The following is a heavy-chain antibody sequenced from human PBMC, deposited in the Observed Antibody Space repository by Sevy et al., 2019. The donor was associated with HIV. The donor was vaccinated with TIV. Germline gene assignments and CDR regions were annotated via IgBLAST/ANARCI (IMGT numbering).Heavy chain of an antibody. CDR1: GYTFAAYY. J-gene: IGHJ1*01. V-gene: IGHV1-2*02. D-gene: IGHD3-3*01. CDR2: IYRNGGDT. CDR3: ARGKREEWLLYLDN. Sequence: ASVKVSCKTSGYTFAAYYIHWVRQAPGQGPEWLGWIYRNGGDTTFAQKFQGRVTVTMSTSINTVYMELNRLRSDDTAVYYCARGKREEWLLYLDNWRQGTLVTVSS.